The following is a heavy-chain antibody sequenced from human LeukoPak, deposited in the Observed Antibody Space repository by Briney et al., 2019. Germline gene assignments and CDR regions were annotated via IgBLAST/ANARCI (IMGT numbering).Heavy chain of an antibody. Sequence: ASVKVSCKASGYTFTSYDINWVRQATGQGLEWMGWMNPNSGNTGYAQKFQGRITMTRNTSISTAYMELSSLRSEDTAVYYCAIYSGYSSSWYLASDYWGQGTLVTVSS. D-gene: IGHD6-13*01. V-gene: IGHV1-8*01. CDR3: AIYSGYSSSWYLASDY. CDR1: GYTFTSYD. CDR2: MNPNSGNT. J-gene: IGHJ4*02.